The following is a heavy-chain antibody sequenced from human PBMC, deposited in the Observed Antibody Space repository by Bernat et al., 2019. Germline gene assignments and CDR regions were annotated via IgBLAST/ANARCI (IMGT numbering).Heavy chain of an antibody. CDR2: ISGSSTTI. Sequence: EVQLVESGGGLVQPGGSLRLSCAASGFSFSTSDMHWVRQAPGKRLEWVSFISGSSTTIYYADSVKGRFIISRDNGENSLYLQLSSLRVEDTAAYYFARDGKRRSNYGYDFDYWGQGTLVTVSS. D-gene: IGHD3-16*01. V-gene: IGHV3-48*01. CDR1: GFSFSTSD. J-gene: IGHJ4*02. CDR3: ARDGKRRSNYGYDFDY.